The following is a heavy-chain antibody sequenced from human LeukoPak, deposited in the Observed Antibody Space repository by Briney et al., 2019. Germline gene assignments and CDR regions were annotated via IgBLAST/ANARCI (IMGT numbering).Heavy chain of an antibody. CDR2: ISYDGSNK. V-gene: IGHV3-30-3*01. CDR1: GFTFSSYA. CDR3: ARVYLPAMYSSGSHYGMDV. D-gene: IGHD6-19*01. J-gene: IGHJ6*02. Sequence: GGSLRLSCAASGFTFSSYAMHWVRQAPGKGLEWVAVISYDGSNKYYADSVKGRFTISRDNSKNTLYLQMNSLRAEDTAVYYCARVYLPAMYSSGSHYGMDVWGQGTTVTVSS.